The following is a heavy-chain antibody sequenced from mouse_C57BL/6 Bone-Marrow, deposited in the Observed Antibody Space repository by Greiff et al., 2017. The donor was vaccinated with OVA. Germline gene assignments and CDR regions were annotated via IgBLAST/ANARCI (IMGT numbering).Heavy chain of an antibody. CDR2: IDPSDSYT. J-gene: IGHJ1*03. D-gene: IGHD1-1*01. V-gene: IGHV1-69*01. CDR1: GYTFTSYW. Sequence: QVQLQQPGAELVMPGASVKLSCKASGYTFTSYWMHWVKQRPGQGLEWIGEIDPSDSYTNYNQKFKDKATLTADKSSSTAYMQLSSLTYEDSAVYYCARPTTDWYFDVWGTGTTVTVSS. CDR3: ARPTTDWYFDV.